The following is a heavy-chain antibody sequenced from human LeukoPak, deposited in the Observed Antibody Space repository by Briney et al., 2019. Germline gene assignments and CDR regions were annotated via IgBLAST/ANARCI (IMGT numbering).Heavy chain of an antibody. Sequence: PSETLSLTCTVSGGSIGSSAYSWGWIRQPPGKGLEWIGSISYTGTTYYNPSLKSRVTISLDTSKNQFSLKLISVTAADTALYYCAREGPHGSGIYYNPLDYWGQGALVIVSS. D-gene: IGHD3-10*01. V-gene: IGHV4-39*02. CDR1: GGSIGSSAYS. CDR3: AREGPHGSGIYYNPLDY. J-gene: IGHJ4*02. CDR2: ISYTGTT.